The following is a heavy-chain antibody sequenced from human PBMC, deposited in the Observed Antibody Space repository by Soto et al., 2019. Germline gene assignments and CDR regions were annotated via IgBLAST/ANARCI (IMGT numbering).Heavy chain of an antibody. V-gene: IGHV5-10-1*03. Sequence: EVQLVQSGAEVKKPGESLRISCKGSGYSCTSYWISWVRQMPGKGLEWMGRIDPSDSYTKYSPSFQGHVTMSADKSISTAYLQWSSLKASDTAMYYCARLRYDYGDYLWFDPWGQGTLVTVSS. CDR3: ARLRYDYGDYLWFDP. J-gene: IGHJ5*02. D-gene: IGHD4-17*01. CDR2: IDPSDSYT. CDR1: GYSCTSYW.